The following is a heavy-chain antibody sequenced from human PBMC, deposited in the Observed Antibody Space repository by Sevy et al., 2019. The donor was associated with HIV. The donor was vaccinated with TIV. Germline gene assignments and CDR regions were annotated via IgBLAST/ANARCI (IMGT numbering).Heavy chain of an antibody. CDR2: ISYDGSNK. D-gene: IGHD2-2*01. CDR1: GFTFSSYG. V-gene: IGHV3-30*18. Sequence: GGSLRLSCAASGFTFSSYGMHWVRQAPGKGLEWVAVISYDGSNKYYADSVKGRFTISRDNSKNTLYLQMNSLRAEDTAVYYCAKDFTGLMPQAFDIWGQGTMVTVSS. CDR3: AKDFTGLMPQAFDI. J-gene: IGHJ3*02.